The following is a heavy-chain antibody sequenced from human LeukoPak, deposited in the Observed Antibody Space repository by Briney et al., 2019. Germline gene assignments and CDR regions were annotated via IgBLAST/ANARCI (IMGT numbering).Heavy chain of an antibody. D-gene: IGHD6-19*01. CDR2: ISWNSGNI. Sequence: GGSLRLSCAASGFTFDDYGMHWVRQPPGKGLEWVSGISWNSGNICYADSVKGRFTISRDNAKNSLYLQMDILKPEDTAFYYCAKVDGYNSGWYDSWGQGTLVTVSS. CDR1: GFTFDDYG. J-gene: IGHJ5*01. V-gene: IGHV3-9*01. CDR3: AKVDGYNSGWYDS.